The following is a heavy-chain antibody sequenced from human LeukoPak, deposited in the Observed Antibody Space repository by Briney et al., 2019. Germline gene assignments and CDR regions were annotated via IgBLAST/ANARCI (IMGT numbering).Heavy chain of an antibody. CDR3: ARGVHYGSDY. J-gene: IGHJ4*02. D-gene: IGHD4-17*01. Sequence: GGSLRLSCAASGFTFSTYFMHWVRHAPGKGLVWVSRINSDGSTTSLADSVKGRFTISRDNAKNTLYLQMDSLGAEDTAVYFCARGVHYGSDYWGQGTLVTVSS. V-gene: IGHV3-74*01. CDR2: INSDGSTT. CDR1: GFTFSTYF.